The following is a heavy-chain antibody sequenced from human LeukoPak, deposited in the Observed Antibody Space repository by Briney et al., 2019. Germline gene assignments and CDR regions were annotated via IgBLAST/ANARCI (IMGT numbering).Heavy chain of an antibody. CDR3: ARSGGIAAAGTFDY. D-gene: IGHD6-13*01. CDR1: GGSFSGYY. Sequence: PSETLSLTCAVYGGSFSGYYWSWIRQPPGKGLEWIGEINHSGSTNYNPSLKSRVTISVDTFKNQFSLKLSSVTAADTAVYYCARSGGIAAAGTFDYWGQGTLVTVSS. CDR2: INHSGST. V-gene: IGHV4-34*01. J-gene: IGHJ4*02.